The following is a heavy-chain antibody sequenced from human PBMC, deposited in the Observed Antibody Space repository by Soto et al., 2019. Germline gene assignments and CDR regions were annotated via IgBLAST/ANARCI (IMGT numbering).Heavy chain of an antibody. CDR1: GGSMSSGGYS. CDR3: ARLGAYYQSLDP. Sequence: SETLSLTCDVSGGSMSSGGYSWGWIRQPPGKGLECIGYIYPSGSTYYKPSLKSRVTISLDTSNSQFSLRLTSVTAADTAVYYCARLGAYYQSLDPWGTGTLVTVS. J-gene: IGHJ5*02. D-gene: IGHD2-21*01. CDR2: IYPSGST. V-gene: IGHV4-30-2*01.